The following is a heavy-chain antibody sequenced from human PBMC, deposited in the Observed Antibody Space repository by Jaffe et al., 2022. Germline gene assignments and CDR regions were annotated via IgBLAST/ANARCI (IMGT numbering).Heavy chain of an antibody. CDR1: GDSVSSNRAA. CDR2: TYYKSKWFS. CDR3: ARGQFADPPFYYYYIDV. J-gene: IGHJ6*03. Sequence: QVQLQQSGPGLVKPSQTLSLTCAISGDSVSSNRAAWNWIRQSPSRGLEWLGRTYYKSKWFSGYARSVQSRITINADTSTNQFSLQLNSVTPEDTAVYYCARGQFADPPFYYYYIDVWGKGTTVTVSS. D-gene: IGHD3-10*01. V-gene: IGHV6-1*01.